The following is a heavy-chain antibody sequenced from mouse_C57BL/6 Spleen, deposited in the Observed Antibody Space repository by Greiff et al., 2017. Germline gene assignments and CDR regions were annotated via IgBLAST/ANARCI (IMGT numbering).Heavy chain of an antibody. Sequence: EVMLVESGGGLVKPGGSLKLSCAASGFTFSDYGMHWVRQAPEKGLEWVAYISSGSSTISYAYTVKGRFPISRDNAKNILFLKMTSLRSEDTAMYCCARPAMDYWGQGTSVTVSS. CDR3: ARPAMDY. V-gene: IGHV5-17*01. J-gene: IGHJ4*01. CDR1: GFTFSDYG. CDR2: ISSGSSTI.